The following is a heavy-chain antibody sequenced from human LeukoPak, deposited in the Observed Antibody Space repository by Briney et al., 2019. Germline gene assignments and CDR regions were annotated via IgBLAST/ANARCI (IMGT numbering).Heavy chain of an antibody. J-gene: IGHJ4*02. D-gene: IGHD2-8*02. CDR3: AASLDLAVYGIDY. CDR2: ISGRGEST. CDR1: GFTFSSYA. Sequence: GGSLRLSCAASGFTFSSYAVSWVRQSLGKGLKWVSGISGRGESTYYADSVKGRFTISRDYSKNTVYSQMNSLRAEDTALYYCAASLDLAVYGIDYWGQGTLVTVSS. V-gene: IGHV3-23*01.